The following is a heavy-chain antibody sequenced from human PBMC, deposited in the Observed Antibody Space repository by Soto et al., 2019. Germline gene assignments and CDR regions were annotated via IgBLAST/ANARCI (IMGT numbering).Heavy chain of an antibody. CDR1: GGSISSYY. CDR2: IYYSGST. Sequence: SGTLSLTCTVSGGSISSYYWSWIRQPPGKGLEWIGYIYYSGSTNYNPSLKSRVTISVDTSKNQFSLKLSSVTAADTAVYYCARERYFDWFSHWGQGTLVTVSS. J-gene: IGHJ5*02. D-gene: IGHD3-9*01. V-gene: IGHV4-59*12. CDR3: ARERYFDWFSH.